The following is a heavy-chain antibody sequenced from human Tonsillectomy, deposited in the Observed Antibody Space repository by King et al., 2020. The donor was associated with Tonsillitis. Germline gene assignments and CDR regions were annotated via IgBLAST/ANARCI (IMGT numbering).Heavy chain of an antibody. CDR3: ARHECYGSGTYYSDLSLDY. CDR1: GYTFTDYW. D-gene: IGHD3-10*01. Sequence: VQLVESGAEVKKPGESLRISCQGFGYTFTDYWIGWVRQMPGKGLEWMGIIKPGHLSTRYSPSFQGQVTISVDTSINTAYLQWSSLRASDTAIYYCARHECYGSGTYYSDLSLDYWGQGTLVTVSS. V-gene: IGHV5-51*01. CDR2: IKPGHLST. J-gene: IGHJ4*02.